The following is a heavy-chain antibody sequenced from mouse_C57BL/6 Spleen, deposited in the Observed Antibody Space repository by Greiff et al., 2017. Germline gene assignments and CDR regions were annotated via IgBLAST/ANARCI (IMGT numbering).Heavy chain of an antibody. CDR3: ARRGDGGYAMGY. D-gene: IGHD2-3*01. CDR2: IDPSDSYT. V-gene: IGHV1-69*01. Sequence: VQLQQPGAELVMPGASVKLSCKASGYTFTSYWMHWVKQRPGQGLEWIGEIDPSDSYTNYNQKFKGKSTLTVDKSSSTAYMQLSSLTSEDSAVYYCARRGDGGYAMGYWGQGPSVTVSS. J-gene: IGHJ4*01. CDR1: GYTFTSYW.